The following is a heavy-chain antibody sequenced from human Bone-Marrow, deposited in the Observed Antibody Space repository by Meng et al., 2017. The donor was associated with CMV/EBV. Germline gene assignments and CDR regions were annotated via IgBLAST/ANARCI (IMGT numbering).Heavy chain of an antibody. J-gene: IGHJ5*02. CDR1: FTFIDYY. D-gene: IGHD2-2*02. Sequence: FTFIDYYRSSIRQAPGKGLEWVSYISSSGSTIYYADSVKGRFTISRANAKNSLYLQMNSLRAEDTAVYYCARQPYCSSTSCYTWFDPWGQGTLVTVSS. CDR3: ARQPYCSSTSCYTWFDP. CDR2: ISSSGSTI. V-gene: IGHV3-11*04.